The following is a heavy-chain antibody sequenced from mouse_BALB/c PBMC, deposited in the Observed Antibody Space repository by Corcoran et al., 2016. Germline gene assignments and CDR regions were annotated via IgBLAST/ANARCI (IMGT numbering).Heavy chain of an antibody. CDR1: GYSITSGFY. D-gene: IGHD1-1*01. Sequence: DVQLQESGPGLVKPSQSLPLTCSVTGYSITSGFYWNWIRQFPGNKLEWMGYIGYDGSDNYNPSLKNRISITRDTSKNQFFLKLNSVTTEDTATYYCAREVYYGSSYCFAYWGQGTLVTVSA. J-gene: IGHJ3*01. V-gene: IGHV3-6*02. CDR3: AREVYYGSSYCFAY. CDR2: IGYDGSD.